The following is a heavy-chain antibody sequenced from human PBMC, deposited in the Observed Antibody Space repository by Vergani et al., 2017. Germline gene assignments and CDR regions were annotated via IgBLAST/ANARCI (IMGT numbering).Heavy chain of an antibody. CDR2: IKQDGSEK. CDR1: GFILSTYW. J-gene: IGHJ6*02. V-gene: IGHV3-7*03. CDR3: ARDRVDIVATTTYYYYYYGMDV. D-gene: IGHD5-12*01. Sequence: EVQLVESGGGLVQSGGSLRLSCAASGFILSTYWMTWVRQAPGKGLEWVASIKQDGSEKYCVDSVKGRFTISRHNSKNTLYLQMNSLRAEDTAVYYCARDRVDIVATTTYYYYYYGMDVWGQGTTVTVSS.